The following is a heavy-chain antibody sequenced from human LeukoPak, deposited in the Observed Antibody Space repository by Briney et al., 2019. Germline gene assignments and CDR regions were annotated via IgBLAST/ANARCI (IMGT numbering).Heavy chain of an antibody. CDR2: INPNSGGT. V-gene: IGHV1-2*02. J-gene: IGHJ4*02. CDR1: GYTFTGYY. Sequence: ASVKVSCKASGYTFTGYYMHWVRQAPAQGLEWMGWINPNSGGTNYAQKFQGRVTMTRDTSLSTAYMELSRLRSDDTAVYYCARGVMGNYGASYGDYQIYWGQGTLVTVSS. CDR3: ARGVMGNYGASYGDYQIY. D-gene: IGHD4-17*01.